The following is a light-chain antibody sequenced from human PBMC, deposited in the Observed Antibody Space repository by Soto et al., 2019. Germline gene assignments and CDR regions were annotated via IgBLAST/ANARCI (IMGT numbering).Light chain of an antibody. CDR3: QQYGSSPPIT. Sequence: EIVLTQSPATLSVSPGERATLSCGASQSISSNLAWYQQKPGQAPSLLIYGASRRATGIPDRFSGSGSGTDFTLTISRLEPEDFAVYYCQQYGSSPPITFGQGTRLEIK. CDR1: QSISSN. CDR2: GAS. V-gene: IGKV3-20*01. J-gene: IGKJ5*01.